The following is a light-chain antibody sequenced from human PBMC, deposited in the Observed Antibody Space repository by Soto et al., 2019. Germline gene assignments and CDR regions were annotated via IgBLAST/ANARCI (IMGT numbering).Light chain of an antibody. Sequence: QSVLTQPPSASGTHGQRVTISCSGSRSNIGTNTFNWYQQLPVTAPKLLIYSNSKRHPGVPDRCSDSKSGTSASLSISGLQSEDEANYICASWDDSLNYVFGTGTKLTVL. J-gene: IGLJ1*01. CDR3: ASWDDSLNYV. CDR2: SNS. CDR1: RSNIGTNT. V-gene: IGLV1-44*01.